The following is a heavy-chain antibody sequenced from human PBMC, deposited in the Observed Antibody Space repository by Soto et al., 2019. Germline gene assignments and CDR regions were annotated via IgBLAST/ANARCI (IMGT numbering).Heavy chain of an antibody. CDR1: GGSISSSSYY. CDR2: SYYSGST. V-gene: IGHV4-39*01. Sequence: QLQLQESGPGLVKPSETLSLTCTVSGGSISSSSYYWGWIRQPPGKGLEWIGSSYYSGSTYYNPSLKSRVNIPVDTSKHQFSLKLSSVTAADTAVYYCASPKIAFYNWFDPWGQGTLVTVSS. J-gene: IGHJ5*02. CDR3: ASPKIAFYNWFDP. D-gene: IGHD3-3*02.